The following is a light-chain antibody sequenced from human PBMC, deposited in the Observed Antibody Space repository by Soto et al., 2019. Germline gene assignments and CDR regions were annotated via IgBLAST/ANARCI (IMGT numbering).Light chain of an antibody. CDR1: SANIGSNP. Sequence: SVRTQSPSASGTLGQRVAISCSGSSANIGSNPVNWYQQLPGTAPRLLIYNNNQRPSGVPDRFFGSKSGTSASLAISGLQSEHEAYYYCAAWDDSLSGPVFGTGTKLTVL. CDR2: NNN. CDR3: AAWDDSLSGPV. J-gene: IGLJ1*01. V-gene: IGLV1-44*01.